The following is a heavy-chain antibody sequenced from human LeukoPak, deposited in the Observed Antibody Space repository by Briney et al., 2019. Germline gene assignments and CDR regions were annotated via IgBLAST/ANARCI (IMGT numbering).Heavy chain of an antibody. CDR1: GGSISSYY. J-gene: IGHJ3*02. CDR3: ARVLAVAGTGDAFDI. V-gene: IGHV4-59*01. D-gene: IGHD6-19*01. Sequence: SKTLSLTCTVSGGSISSYYWSWIRQPPGKGLEWIGYIYYSGSTNYNPSLKSRVTISVDTPKNQFSLKLSSVTAADTAVYYCARVLAVAGTGDAFDIWGQGTMVTVSP. CDR2: IYYSGST.